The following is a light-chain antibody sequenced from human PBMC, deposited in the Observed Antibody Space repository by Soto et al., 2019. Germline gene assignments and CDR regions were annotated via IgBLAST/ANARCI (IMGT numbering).Light chain of an antibody. V-gene: IGKV3-15*01. CDR1: QSVSNN. Sequence: EIVMTQSPATLSVSQGERATLSCRATQSVSNNLAWYQQKPGQAPRLLIYGASTRATGILARFSGSGSGTEFTLTISSLQSEDFAVYYCQQYNNWPRTFGKGTKVEIK. CDR3: QQYNNWPRT. J-gene: IGKJ1*01. CDR2: GAS.